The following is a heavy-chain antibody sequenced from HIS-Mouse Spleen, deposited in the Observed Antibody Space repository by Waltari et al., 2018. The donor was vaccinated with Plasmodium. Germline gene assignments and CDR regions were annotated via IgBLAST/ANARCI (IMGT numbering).Heavy chain of an antibody. Sequence: QVQLVESGGGVVQPGRSLRLSCAAPGFTFSSYGLPWGRQAQGKGLEWVAVISYDGSNKYYADSVKGRFTISRDNSKNTLYLQMNSLRAEDTAVYYCAKEVLGYYDFWSRPDYWGQGTLVTVSS. CDR1: GFTFSSYG. D-gene: IGHD3-3*01. V-gene: IGHV3-30*18. CDR3: AKEVLGYYDFWSRPDY. J-gene: IGHJ4*02. CDR2: ISYDGSNK.